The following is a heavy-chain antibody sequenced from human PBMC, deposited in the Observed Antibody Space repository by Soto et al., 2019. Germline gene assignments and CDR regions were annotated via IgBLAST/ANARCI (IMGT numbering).Heavy chain of an antibody. J-gene: IGHJ5*02. V-gene: IGHV4-59*08. CDR2: IYYSRST. CDR1: VGSISSYY. CDR3: ARGASSSWYLLGNWFDP. D-gene: IGHD6-13*01. Sequence: SETLSLTCTVSVGSISSYYCSWIRQPPGNGLEWIGYIYYSRSTNYNPSLKSRVTLSVDTSKNQFSLKLSSVTAADTAVYYCARGASSSWYLLGNWFDPWGQGTRVTGSS.